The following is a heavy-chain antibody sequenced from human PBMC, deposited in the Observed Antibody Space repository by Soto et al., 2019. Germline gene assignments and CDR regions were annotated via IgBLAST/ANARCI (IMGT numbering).Heavy chain of an antibody. CDR2: IYYSGST. Sequence: PSETLSLTCTVSGGSISSSSYYWGWIRQPPGKGLEWIGSIYYSGSTYYNPSLKSRVTISVDTSKNQFSLKLSSVTAADTAVYYCQTMGRNYYAILTGYYNSRAPFDYWGQGTLVTVSS. CDR1: GGSISSSSYY. J-gene: IGHJ4*02. D-gene: IGHD3-9*01. CDR3: QTMGRNYYAILTGYYNSRAPFDY. V-gene: IGHV4-39*01.